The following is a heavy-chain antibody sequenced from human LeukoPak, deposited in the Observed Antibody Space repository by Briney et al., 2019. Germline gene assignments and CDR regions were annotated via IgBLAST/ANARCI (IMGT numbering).Heavy chain of an antibody. CDR1: GGSFSGYY. V-gene: IGHV4-34*01. CDR3: ARQVGSGWSPYFDL. J-gene: IGHJ2*01. CDR2: INHSGST. Sequence: SETLSLTCAVYGGSFSGYYWSWIRQPPGKGLEWIGEINHSGSTNYNPSLKSRVTISVDTSKNQFSLKLSSLTAADTAVYYCARQVGSGWSPYFDLWGRGTLVTVSS. D-gene: IGHD6-19*01.